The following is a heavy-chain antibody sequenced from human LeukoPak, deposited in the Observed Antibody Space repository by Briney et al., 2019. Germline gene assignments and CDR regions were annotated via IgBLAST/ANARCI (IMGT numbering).Heavy chain of an antibody. D-gene: IGHD6-6*01. CDR1: GGSISSSNW. V-gene: IGHV4-4*02. J-gene: IGHJ4*02. CDR2: IYHSRST. CDR3: ARGAIAARPNLDY. Sequence: SETLSLTCAVSGGSISSSNWWSWVRQPPGKGLEWIGEIYHSRSTNYNPSLKSRVTISVGKSKNQFSLKLSSVTAADTAVYYCARGAIAARPNLDYWGQGTLVTVSS.